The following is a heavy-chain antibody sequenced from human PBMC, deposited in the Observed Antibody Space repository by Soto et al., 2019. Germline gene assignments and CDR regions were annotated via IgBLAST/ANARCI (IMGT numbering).Heavy chain of an antibody. CDR1: GGSISSSSYY. V-gene: IGHV4-39*01. D-gene: IGHD2-8*01. CDR3: ARLGVLMVYATPTSNWFDP. CDR2: IYYSGST. Sequence: SETLSLTCTVSGGSISSSSYYWGWIRQPPGKGLEWIGSIYYSGSTYYSPSLKSRVTISVDTSKNQFSLKLSSVTAADTAVYYCARLGVLMVYATPTSNWFDPWGQGTLVTVSS. J-gene: IGHJ5*02.